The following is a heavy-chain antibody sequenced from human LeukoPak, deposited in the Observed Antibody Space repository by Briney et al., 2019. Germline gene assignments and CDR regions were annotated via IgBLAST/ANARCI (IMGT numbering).Heavy chain of an antibody. CDR1: GYHFTNYY. V-gene: IGHV1-46*01. J-gene: IGHJ4*02. CDR2: INPGNSSR. CDR3: ARGYQLLSVDY. D-gene: IGHD2-2*01. Sequence: GASVKVSCKVSGYHFTNYYIHWVRQAPGQGLEWMGIINPGNSSRHYAQQFQGRVTMTSDMSTSTVYMELGGPRSEDTAVYYCARGYQLLSVDYWGQGTLVTVSS.